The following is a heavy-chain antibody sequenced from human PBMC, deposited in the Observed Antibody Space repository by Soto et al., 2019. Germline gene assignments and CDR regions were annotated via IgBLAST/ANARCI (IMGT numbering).Heavy chain of an antibody. V-gene: IGHV4-31*03. D-gene: IGHD5-12*01. J-gene: IGHJ6*02. CDR3: ARGRWLPPHYYYGMDV. Sequence: PSETLSLTCTITGISISSVGYYWSWIRQPPGKGLELIGYIYYSGSTYYNPSLKSRVTISVDTSKNQFSLKLSSVTAADTAVYYCARGRWLPPHYYYGMDVWGQGTTVTVS. CDR1: GISISSVGYY. CDR2: IYYSGST.